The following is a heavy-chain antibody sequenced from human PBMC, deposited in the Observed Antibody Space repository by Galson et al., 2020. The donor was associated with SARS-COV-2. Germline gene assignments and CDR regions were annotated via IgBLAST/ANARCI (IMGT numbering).Heavy chain of an antibody. D-gene: IGHD2-2*01. CDR1: GFTFSSYA. J-gene: IGHJ6*02. CDR2: ISGSGGST. V-gene: IGHV3-23*01. Sequence: GESLKISCAASGFTFSSYAMSWVRQAPGKGLEWVSAISGSGGSTYYADSVKGRFTISRDNSKNTLYLQMNSLRAEDTAVYYCASPHGSSTSCYYYYGMDVWGQGTTVTVSS. CDR3: ASPHGSSTSCYYYYGMDV.